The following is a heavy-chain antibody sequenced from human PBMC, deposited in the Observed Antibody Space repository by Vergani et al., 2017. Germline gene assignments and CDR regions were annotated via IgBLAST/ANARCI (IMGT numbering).Heavy chain of an antibody. D-gene: IGHD3-22*01. V-gene: IGHV4-30-4*01. CDR2: IYYSGST. CDR3: ARVRRDDSSGYYYYYGMDV. J-gene: IGHJ6*02. CDR1: GGSISSGDYY. Sequence: QVQLQESGPGLVKPSQTLSLTSTVSGGSISSGDYYWSWIRQPPGKGLEWIGYIYYSGSTYYNPSLKSRVTISVDTSKNQFSLKLSSVTAADTAVYYCARVRRDDSSGYYYYYGMDVWGQGTTVTVSS.